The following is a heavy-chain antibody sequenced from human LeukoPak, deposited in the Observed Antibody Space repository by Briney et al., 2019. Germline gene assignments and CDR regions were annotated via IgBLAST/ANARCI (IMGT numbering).Heavy chain of an antibody. CDR3: ARDSVYYYGSGSSGWFDP. Sequence: PSETLSLTCTVSGGSISSYYWSWIRQPPGKGLEWIGYFYYSGSTNYNPSLKSRVTISVDTSKNQFSLKLSSVTAADTAVYYCARDSVYYYGSGSSGWFDPWGQGTLVTVSS. CDR1: GGSISSYY. J-gene: IGHJ5*02. V-gene: IGHV4-59*01. CDR2: FYYSGST. D-gene: IGHD3-10*01.